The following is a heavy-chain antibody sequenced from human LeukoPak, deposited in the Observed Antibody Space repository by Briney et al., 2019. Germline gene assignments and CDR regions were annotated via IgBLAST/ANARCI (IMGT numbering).Heavy chain of an antibody. CDR2: TYYRSKWYY. CDR3: ARFYYDTSGHGAFDI. Sequence: SQTLSLTCAISGDSVSINSAAWNWIRQSPSRGLEWLGRTYYRSKWYYDYAVSVKSRITVNPDTSKDQFSLQLNSVTPEDTAVYYCARFYYDTSGHGAFDIWGQGTMVTVSS. D-gene: IGHD3-22*01. CDR1: GDSVSINSAA. J-gene: IGHJ3*02. V-gene: IGHV6-1*01.